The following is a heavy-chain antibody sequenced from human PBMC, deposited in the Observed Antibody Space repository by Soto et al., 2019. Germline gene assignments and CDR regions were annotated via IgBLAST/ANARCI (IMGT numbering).Heavy chain of an antibody. J-gene: IGHJ4*02. CDR2: NHIRGRT. V-gene: IGHV4-61*08. CDR3: ARLLDINSWPLDF. Sequence: SETLSLTCSVSGVSVSSDDYYWNWIRQPPGKGLEWIGYNHIRGRTNYNPSLGSRVAISLDTSKNQFSLTLTSVTAADTAICYCARLLDINSWPLDFWGQGTLVTVSS. CDR1: GVSVSSDDYY. D-gene: IGHD1-26*01.